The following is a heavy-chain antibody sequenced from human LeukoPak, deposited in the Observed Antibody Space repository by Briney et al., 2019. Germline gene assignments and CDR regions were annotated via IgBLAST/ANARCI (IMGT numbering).Heavy chain of an antibody. J-gene: IGHJ4*02. D-gene: IGHD2-15*01. CDR1: GFTFSSYA. V-gene: IGHV3-30*18. Sequence: GGSLRLSCAASGFTFSSYAMSWVRQAPGKGLEWVAVISYDGSNKYYADSVKGRFTISRDNSKNTLYLQMNSLRAEDTAVYYCAKLVVVAATLDYWGQGTLVTVSS. CDR3: AKLVVVAATLDY. CDR2: ISYDGSNK.